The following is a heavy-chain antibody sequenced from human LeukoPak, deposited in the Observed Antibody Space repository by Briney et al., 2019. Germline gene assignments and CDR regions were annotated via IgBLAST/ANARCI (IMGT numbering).Heavy chain of an antibody. CDR1: GFTFSDYY. D-gene: IGHD6-13*01. V-gene: IGHV3-11*04. CDR2: ISSSGSTI. J-gene: IGHJ4*02. CDR3: AKEVAAAGTGPVDY. Sequence: GGSLRLSCAASGFTFSDYYMSWIRQAPGKGLEWVSNISSSGSTIYYADSVKGRSTISRDNAKNSLYLQMNSLRAEDTAVYYCAKEVAAAGTGPVDYWGQGTLVTVSS.